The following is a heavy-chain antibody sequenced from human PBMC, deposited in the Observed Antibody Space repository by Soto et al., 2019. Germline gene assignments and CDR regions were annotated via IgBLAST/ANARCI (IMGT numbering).Heavy chain of an antibody. CDR1: GGTFSSYA. J-gene: IGHJ6*02. CDR2: IIPIFGTA. D-gene: IGHD2-2*03. Sequence: SVKVSCKAAGGTFSSYAISWVRQAPGQGLEWMGGIIPIFGTANYAQKFQGRVTITADESTSTAYMELSSLRSEDTAVYYCARGKSGYCSSTSCPQGFYYYYYGMDVWG. V-gene: IGHV1-69*13. CDR3: ARGKSGYCSSTSCPQGFYYYYYGMDV.